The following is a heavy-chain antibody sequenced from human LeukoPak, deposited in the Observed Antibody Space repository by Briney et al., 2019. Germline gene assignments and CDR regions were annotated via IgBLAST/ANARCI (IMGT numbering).Heavy chain of an antibody. V-gene: IGHV3-23*01. CDR2: ISGSGGST. D-gene: IGHD2-15*01. CDR1: GFTFSSYA. J-gene: IGHJ2*01. Sequence: GGSLRLSWAPYGFTFSSYAMSWVRQAPGKGLEWVSAISGSGGSTYYADSVKGRVTISRDNSKNTLYLQMNSLRAEDTAVYYCAKEGDIVVVVAHNWYFDLWGRGTLVTVS. CDR3: AKEGDIVVVVAHNWYFDL.